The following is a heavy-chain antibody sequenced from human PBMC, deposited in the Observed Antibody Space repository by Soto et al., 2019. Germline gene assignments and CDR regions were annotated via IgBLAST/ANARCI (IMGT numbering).Heavy chain of an antibody. J-gene: IGHJ4*02. CDR3: ARESEDLTSNFDY. CDR1: GFTFSMYA. Sequence: PGGSLRLSCAASGFTFSMYAMTWVRQAPAKGLEWVSGISGSGGSTYYADSVKGRFTVSRDNAKNSVYLEMNSLSAEDTALYYCARESEDLTSNFDYWGQGTLVTVSS. CDR2: ISGSGGST. V-gene: IGHV3-23*01.